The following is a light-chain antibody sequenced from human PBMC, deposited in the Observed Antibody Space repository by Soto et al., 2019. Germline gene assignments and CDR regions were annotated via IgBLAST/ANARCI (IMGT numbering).Light chain of an antibody. V-gene: IGKV3-20*01. J-gene: IGKJ1*01. CDR1: QSVSNDF. CDR3: QQYGSSPPRT. Sequence: EIVLTQSPGILSLSPGERATLSSRASQSVSNDFLAWYQQKPGQAPRLLIYGASTRATDVPDRFSGSGSGADFTLTISRLQPEDFAVYYCQQYGSSPPRTFGQGTKVDIK. CDR2: GAS.